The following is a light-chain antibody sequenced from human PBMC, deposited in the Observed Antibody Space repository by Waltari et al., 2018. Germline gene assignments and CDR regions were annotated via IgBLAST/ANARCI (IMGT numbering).Light chain of an antibody. V-gene: IGKV2-40*01. CDR1: HSLFDGDGGITY. CDR2: TLS. CDR3: MQRLEFPYS. J-gene: IGKJ3*01. Sequence: IVMTQTPLSLPVTPAESASTSFRSSHSLFDGDGGITYLYWYLQKPGQSPQLLIYTLSYRASGVPDRFSGSGSGTDFTLKISRVEAEDVGIYYCMQRLEFPYSFGPGTKVDIK.